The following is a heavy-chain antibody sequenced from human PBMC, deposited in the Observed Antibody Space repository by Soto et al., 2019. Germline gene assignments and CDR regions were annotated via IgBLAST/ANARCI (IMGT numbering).Heavy chain of an antibody. CDR3: ARSQGSSTSLEIYYYYYYGMDV. J-gene: IGHJ6*02. CDR1: GATFSSYA. Sequence: QVQLVQSGAEVKKPGSSVKVSCKASGATFSSYAISWVRQAPGQGLEWVGGIIPISETTNYAQKFQGGVTITADESTSTAYMELSSLRSEDTGVYYCARSQGSSTSLEIYYYYYYGMDVWGQGTMVTVSS. V-gene: IGHV1-69*01. D-gene: IGHD2-2*01. CDR2: IIPISETT.